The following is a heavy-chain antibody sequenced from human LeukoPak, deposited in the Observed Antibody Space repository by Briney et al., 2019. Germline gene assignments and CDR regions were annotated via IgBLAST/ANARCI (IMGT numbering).Heavy chain of an antibody. CDR2: IYYSGST. Sequence: SETLSLTCTVSGDSVSSGSFYWSWIRQSPRKGLEWIGYIYYSGSTYYNPSLKSRVTISVDTSKNQFSLKLSSVTAADTAVYYCARAGNGGDYNYGMDVWGQGTTVTVSS. D-gene: IGHD2-8*01. CDR3: ARAGNGGDYNYGMDV. V-gene: IGHV4-61*01. J-gene: IGHJ6*02. CDR1: GDSVSSGSFY.